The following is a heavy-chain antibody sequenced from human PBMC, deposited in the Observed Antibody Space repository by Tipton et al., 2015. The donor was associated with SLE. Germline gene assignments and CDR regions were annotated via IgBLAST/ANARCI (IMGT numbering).Heavy chain of an antibody. Sequence: LRLSCTVSGDSVSSSNYYWGWIHQPPGKGLEWIGTIFYGESTYYNPSLKSRVTISVDTSKNQFSLKLSSVTAADTAVYYCARDLNGYNRGWYYYMDVWGKGTTVTVSS. CDR1: GDSVSSSNYY. J-gene: IGHJ6*03. CDR3: ARDLNGYNRGWYYYMDV. CDR2: IFYGEST. D-gene: IGHD5-24*01. V-gene: IGHV4-39*07.